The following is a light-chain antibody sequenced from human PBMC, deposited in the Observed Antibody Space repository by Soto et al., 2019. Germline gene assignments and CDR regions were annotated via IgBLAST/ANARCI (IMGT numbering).Light chain of an antibody. CDR3: QQYNNWPYT. Sequence: EIVMTQSPGTLSVPPGERATLSCRASQSVSSNLAWYQQKPGQAPRLLIYGASTRATGIPARFSGSGSGTEFTLTISSLQSEDFAVYYCQQYNNWPYTFGQGTKLEIK. CDR1: QSVSSN. J-gene: IGKJ2*01. CDR2: GAS. V-gene: IGKV3-15*01.